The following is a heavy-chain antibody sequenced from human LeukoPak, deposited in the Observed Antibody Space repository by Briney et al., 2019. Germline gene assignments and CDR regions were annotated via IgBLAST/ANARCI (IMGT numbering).Heavy chain of an antibody. CDR1: GDTFSSYA. CDR3: AMGGDYGQGDY. Sequence: GASVKVSCKASGDTFSSYAISWVRQAPGQGLEWMGRIIPILGIANYAQKFQGRVTITADKSTSTAYMELSSLRSEDTAVYYCAMGGDYGQGDYWGQGTLVTVSS. CDR2: IIPILGIA. V-gene: IGHV1-69*04. D-gene: IGHD4-17*01. J-gene: IGHJ4*02.